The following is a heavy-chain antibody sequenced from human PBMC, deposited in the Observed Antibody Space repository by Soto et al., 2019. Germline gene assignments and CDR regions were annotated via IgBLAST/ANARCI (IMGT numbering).Heavy chain of an antibody. V-gene: IGHV4-4*02. Sequence: SETLSLTCAVSGGSISSSNWWSWVRQPPGKGLEWIGEIYHSGSTNYNPSLKSRVTISVDKSKNQFSLKLSSVTAADTAVYYCARDPRATSPYFRHHYYYGMDVWGQGTTVTAP. CDR3: ARDPRATSPYFRHHYYYGMDV. D-gene: IGHD1-26*01. CDR1: GGSISSSNW. J-gene: IGHJ6*02. CDR2: IYHSGST.